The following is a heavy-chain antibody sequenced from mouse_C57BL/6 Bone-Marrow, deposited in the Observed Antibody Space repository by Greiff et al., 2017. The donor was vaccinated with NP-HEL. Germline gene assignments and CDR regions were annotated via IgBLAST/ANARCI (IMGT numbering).Heavy chain of an antibody. V-gene: IGHV1-62-2*01. J-gene: IGHJ4*01. Sequence: QVQLKESGAELVKPGASVKLSCKASGYTFTEYTIHWVKQRSGQGLEWIGWFYPGSGSIKYNEKFKDKATLNADKSSRTVYMELSRLTSEDSAVYFCARHEKRNVYSRDYAMDYWGQGTSVTVSS. CDR3: ARHEKRNVYSRDYAMDY. CDR1: GYTFTEYT. D-gene: IGHD2-5*01. CDR2: FYPGSGSI.